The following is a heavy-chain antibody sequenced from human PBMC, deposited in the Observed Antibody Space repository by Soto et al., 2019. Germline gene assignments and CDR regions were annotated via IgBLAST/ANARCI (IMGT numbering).Heavy chain of an antibody. D-gene: IGHD2-21*01. CDR1: GFTFSTYA. CDR3: ATDLPGGEDDHYGMDV. Sequence: GGSLRLSCAASGFTFSTYAMSWVRQTPGKGPEWVSGISVSGGRRYYADSVKGRFTISRDTSKNTLYLQMNSPRAEDTALYYCATDLPGGEDDHYGMDVWGQGTTVTISS. CDR2: ISVSGGRR. J-gene: IGHJ6*02. V-gene: IGHV3-23*01.